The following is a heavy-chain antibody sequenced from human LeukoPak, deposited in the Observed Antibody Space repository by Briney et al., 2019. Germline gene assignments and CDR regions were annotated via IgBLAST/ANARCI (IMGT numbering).Heavy chain of an antibody. CDR2: INHTGSI. J-gene: IGHJ6*03. CDR3: ARGEVRTAKTYTWSSRPYYSYSYMDV. D-gene: IGHD3-3*01. CDR1: GGSFSGYS. V-gene: IGHV4-34*01. Sequence: SETLSLTCSVNGGSFSGYSYSWIRQPPGKGLEWIGEINHTGSIRYNLSLKSPVTISVDTSKKHFSLEMSSVTAADTAVYYCARGEVRTAKTYTWSSRPYYSYSYMDVWGKGTTVTVSS.